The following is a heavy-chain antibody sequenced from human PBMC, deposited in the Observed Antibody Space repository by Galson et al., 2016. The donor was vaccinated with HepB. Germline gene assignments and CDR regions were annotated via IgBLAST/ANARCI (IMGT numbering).Heavy chain of an antibody. V-gene: IGHV1-69*13. J-gene: IGHJ4*02. D-gene: IGHD3-9*01. CDR1: GGTFS. CDR3: ARMSYDVLTGYYTLGPYKLDH. Sequence: SVKVSCKATGGTFSWVRQAPGQRLEWMGGIIPIFGTANYAQRFQGKVTITADESTSTAYMELSSLRSEDTAMYYCARMSYDVLTGYYTLGPYKLDHWGQGTLVTVSS. CDR2: IIPIFGTA.